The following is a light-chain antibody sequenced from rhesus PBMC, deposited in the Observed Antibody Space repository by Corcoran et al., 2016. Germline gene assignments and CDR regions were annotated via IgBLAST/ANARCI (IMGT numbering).Light chain of an antibody. V-gene: IGKV1-37*01. CDR3: QQYDSAPYT. CDR2: DAS. CDR1: QGISSY. Sequence: DIQMTQSPSSLSASVGDRVTITCRASQGISSYLAWSQQKPGKGPKPLFYDASNLEIGVPPRFSGSGSGTDCTLTINSLQPEDVATYYWQQYDSAPYTFGPGTKLDIK. J-gene: IGKJ3*01.